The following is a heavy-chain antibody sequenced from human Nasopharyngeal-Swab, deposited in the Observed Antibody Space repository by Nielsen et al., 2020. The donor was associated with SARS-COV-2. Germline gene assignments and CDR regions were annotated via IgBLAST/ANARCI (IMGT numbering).Heavy chain of an antibody. Sequence: GESLKISCAASGFTFSNYVMSWVRQAPGKGLEWVSAISGSGGETHYTDSVKGRFTISRDNSRSTLYLQMNSLRVEDTAVYYCAKWASSNWSDYWGRGTLVTVSS. CDR1: GFTFSNYV. V-gene: IGHV3-23*01. CDR2: ISGSGGET. CDR3: AKWASSNWSDY. J-gene: IGHJ4*02. D-gene: IGHD6-13*01.